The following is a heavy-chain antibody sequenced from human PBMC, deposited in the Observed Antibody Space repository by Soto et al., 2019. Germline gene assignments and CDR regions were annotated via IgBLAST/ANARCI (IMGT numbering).Heavy chain of an antibody. CDR2: IIPILGIA. CDR3: ASLEMATIASRFDY. V-gene: IGHV1-69*02. D-gene: IGHD5-12*01. Sequence: QVQLVQSGAEVKKPGSSVKVSCTASGSTFSSYTISWVRQAPGQGLECMGRIIPILGIANYAQKFQGRVTITADKSTSTANLELSSLRSEDTAVYYCASLEMATIASRFDYWGQGTLVTVSS. J-gene: IGHJ4*02. CDR1: GSTFSSYT.